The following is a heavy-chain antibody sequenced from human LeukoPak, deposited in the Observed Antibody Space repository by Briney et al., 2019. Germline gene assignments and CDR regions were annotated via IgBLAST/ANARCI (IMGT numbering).Heavy chain of an antibody. D-gene: IGHD1-26*01. Sequence: GGSLRLSCAASGFTLSSYGMHWVRQAPGKGLGWVAVTSYDGSNKYYADSVKGRFTISRDNSKSMVSLQMNSLRAEDTAVYYCARGSGTYYPFDHWGQGTLVTVSS. J-gene: IGHJ4*02. CDR3: ARGSGTYYPFDH. CDR1: GFTLSSYG. V-gene: IGHV3-30-3*01. CDR2: TSYDGSNK.